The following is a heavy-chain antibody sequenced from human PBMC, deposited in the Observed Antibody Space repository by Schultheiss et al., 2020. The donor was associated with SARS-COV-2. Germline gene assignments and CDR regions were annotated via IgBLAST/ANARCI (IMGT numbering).Heavy chain of an antibody. J-gene: IGHJ4*02. V-gene: IGHV3-33*06. D-gene: IGHD6-13*01. CDR2: IWYDGSNK. Sequence: GGSLRLSCAASGFSFSTYGMHWVRQPPGKGLEWVALIWYDGSNKYYADSVKGRFTISRDISKNTLFLQMNSLRAEDTAVYHCAQAASGRGHEYYWGQGSLVTVSS. CDR1: GFSFSTYG. CDR3: AQAASGRGHEYY.